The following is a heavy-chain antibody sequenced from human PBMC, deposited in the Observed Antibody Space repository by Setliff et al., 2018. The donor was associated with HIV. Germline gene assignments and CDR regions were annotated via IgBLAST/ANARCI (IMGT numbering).Heavy chain of an antibody. J-gene: IGHJ4*02. CDR1: GFTFDDYT. Sequence: GGSLRLSCAASGFTFDDYTMHWVRQAPGKGLEWVSLISWDGDMTYYADSVKGRFTISRDNSKNSLYLQMNSLTTEDTGLYYCAEDGWGYDYVGAYYFDYWGQGTPVTVSS. CDR3: AEDGWGYDYVGAYYFDY. CDR2: ISWDGDMT. D-gene: IGHD5-12*01. V-gene: IGHV3-43*01.